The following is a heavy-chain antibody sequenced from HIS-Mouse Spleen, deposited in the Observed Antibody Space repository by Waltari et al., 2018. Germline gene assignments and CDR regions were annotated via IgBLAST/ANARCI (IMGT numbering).Heavy chain of an antibody. J-gene: IGHJ5*02. V-gene: IGHV3-74*01. CDR3: ARDLGYSSSSEVWFDP. Sequence: EVQLVESGGGLVQPGGSLRLSCAASGFTFSSYWMHWVRQAPGKGLVWGSRINMDGGSTSYADSVKGRFTISRDNAKNTLYLQMNSLRAEDTAVYYCARDLGYSSSSEVWFDPWGQGTLVTVSS. D-gene: IGHD6-6*01. CDR2: INMDGGST. CDR1: GFTFSSYW.